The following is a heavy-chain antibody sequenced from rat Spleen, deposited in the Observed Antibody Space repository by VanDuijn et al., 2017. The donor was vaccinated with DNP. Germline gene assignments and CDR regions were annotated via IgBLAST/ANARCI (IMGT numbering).Heavy chain of an antibody. J-gene: IGHJ4*01. Sequence: QVQLKESGPGLVQPSQTLSLACTVSGFSLTNFPVHWVRQPPGKGLEWMGRIQSGGGTDYNSALKSRLSISRDTSKSQLFLKMNRVQTEDTAMYFWARSGYDGSYYYAMEAWGHGTSVTVSS. CDR1: GFSLTNFP. CDR3: ARSGYDGSYYYAMEA. CDR2: IQSGGGT. D-gene: IGHD1-12*03. V-gene: IGHV2-27*01.